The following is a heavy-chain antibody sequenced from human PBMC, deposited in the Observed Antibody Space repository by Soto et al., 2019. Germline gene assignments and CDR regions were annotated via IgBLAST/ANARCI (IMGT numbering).Heavy chain of an antibody. D-gene: IGHD3-10*01. J-gene: IGHJ6*02. V-gene: IGHV3-23*01. CDR2: VSAGGDMT. CDR3: ARGDRGGSGSPASYYYSGLDV. CDR1: GFTFSSYA. Sequence: DVQLLESGGHLVQPGGYLRLSCAASGFTFSSYAMSWVRQAPGKGLEWVSSVSAGGDMTYYSDSVKGRFTISRDNSNNALFLQMNRLRIEDTALYYCARGDRGGSGSPASYYYSGLDVWGQGTTVTVS.